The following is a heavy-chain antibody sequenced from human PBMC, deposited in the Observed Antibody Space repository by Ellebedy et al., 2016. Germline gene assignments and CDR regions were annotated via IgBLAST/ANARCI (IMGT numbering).Heavy chain of an antibody. CDR3: ASQASPNMAPLY. Sequence: SETLSHTCTISGASISSYYWSWIRQSPGKGLEWIGYIHYTGSTNYNPSLKSRVTTSVGTSKNQFSLKLTSVTAADTAVYYCASQASPNMAPLYWGQGTLVTVSS. D-gene: IGHD2/OR15-2a*01. CDR2: IHYTGST. V-gene: IGHV4-59*08. CDR1: GASISSYY. J-gene: IGHJ4*02.